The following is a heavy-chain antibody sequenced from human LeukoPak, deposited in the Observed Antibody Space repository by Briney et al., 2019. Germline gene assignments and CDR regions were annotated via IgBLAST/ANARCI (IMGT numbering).Heavy chain of an antibody. D-gene: IGHD2-8*02. CDR1: GFTFSMYW. Sequence: PGLCLRLSCEVSGFTFSMYWMTWVRQAPGKGLEWVANIFEGWSREWYVDSLKGRFTISRDNSKNSLYLQMNGLRVEDTAVYYCAREVFPGGLLNTPFDHWGQGALVTVS. J-gene: IGHJ4*02. CDR2: IFEGWSRE. V-gene: IGHV3-7*01. CDR3: AREVFPGGLLNTPFDH.